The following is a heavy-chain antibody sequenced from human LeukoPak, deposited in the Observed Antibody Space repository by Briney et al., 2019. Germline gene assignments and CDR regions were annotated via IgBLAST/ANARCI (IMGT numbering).Heavy chain of an antibody. Sequence: GRSLRLSCAASGFTFSSCAMHWVRQAPGKGLEWVAVISYDGSNKYYADSVKGRFTISRDNSKNTLYLQMNSLRAEDTAVYYCARDWGGYGDYSDYWGQGTLVTVSS. CDR1: GFTFSSCA. J-gene: IGHJ4*02. V-gene: IGHV3-30*04. CDR3: ARDWGGYGDYSDY. CDR2: ISYDGSNK. D-gene: IGHD4-17*01.